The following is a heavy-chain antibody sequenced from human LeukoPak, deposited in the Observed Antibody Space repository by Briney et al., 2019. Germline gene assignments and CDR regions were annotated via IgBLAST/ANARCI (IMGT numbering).Heavy chain of an antibody. CDR3: ARVRYYDILTGYYGDGYFDY. CDR1: GGSISSYY. J-gene: IGHJ4*02. CDR2: ISYSGKT. V-gene: IGHV4-59*08. Sequence: PSESLSLTCTDSGGSISSYYWSWIRQPPGKGLEWIGYISYSGKTNYNDSLTSRVTMSVDTSKNQFSLKLSSVTAADTAVYYCARVRYYDILTGYYGDGYFDYWGQGTLVTVSS. D-gene: IGHD3-9*01.